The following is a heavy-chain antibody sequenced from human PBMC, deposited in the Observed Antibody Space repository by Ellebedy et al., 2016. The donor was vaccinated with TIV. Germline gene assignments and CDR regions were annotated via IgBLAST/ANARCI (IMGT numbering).Heavy chain of an antibody. J-gene: IGHJ4*02. Sequence: AASVKVSCKASGYTFTSYYMHWARQAPGQGLEWMGIINPSGGSTSYAQKFQGRVTMTRDTSTSTVYMELSSLRSEDTAVYYCAREGCSGGSCYTGIDYWGQGTLVTVSS. V-gene: IGHV1-46*01. CDR1: GYTFTSYY. CDR3: AREGCSGGSCYTGIDY. CDR2: INPSGGST. D-gene: IGHD2-15*01.